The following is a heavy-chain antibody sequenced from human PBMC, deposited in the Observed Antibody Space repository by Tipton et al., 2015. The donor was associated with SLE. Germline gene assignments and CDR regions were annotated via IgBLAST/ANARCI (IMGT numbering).Heavy chain of an antibody. CDR2: IYQSGSN. CDR3: ATHHPPGRATYSVSGFDV. Sequence: TLSLTCTVSGGSLSSGGYYWSWIRQHPGKDLELIGFIYQSGSNYYNPSLRSRVIISLDRSKNQFSLNLTSLTAADTAIYYCATHHPPGRATYSVSGFDVWGQGTMVTVSS. D-gene: IGHD1-26*01. CDR1: GGSLSSGGYY. J-gene: IGHJ3*01. V-gene: IGHV4-31*03.